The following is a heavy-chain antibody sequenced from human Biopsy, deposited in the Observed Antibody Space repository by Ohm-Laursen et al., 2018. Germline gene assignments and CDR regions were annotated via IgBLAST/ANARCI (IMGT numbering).Heavy chain of an antibody. Sequence: TLSLTWAVDGGSFSGYDWTWIRQPPGKGLEWVGEFSHTGTTIYNPSLKSRLTISVDKSKNHFSLRLTSVTAADTATYFCARGPYGDNVGAFDVWGQGTVVTVSS. V-gene: IGHV4-34*01. J-gene: IGHJ3*01. CDR1: GGSFSGYD. CDR3: ARGPYGDNVGAFDV. D-gene: IGHD4/OR15-4a*01. CDR2: FSHTGTT.